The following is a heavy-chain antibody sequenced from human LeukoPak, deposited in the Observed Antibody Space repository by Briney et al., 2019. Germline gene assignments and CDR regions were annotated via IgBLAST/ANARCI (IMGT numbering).Heavy chain of an antibody. V-gene: IGHV3-30-3*01. CDR1: GFTFSSYA. D-gene: IGHD5-18*01. Sequence: GGSLRLSCAASGFTFSSYAMHWVRQAPGKGLEWVAVISYDGSNKYYADSVKGRFTISRDNSKNTLYLQMNSLRAVDTAVYYCARDRGGYTYSHDYWGQGTLVTVSS. CDR3: ARDRGGYTYSHDY. J-gene: IGHJ4*02. CDR2: ISYDGSNK.